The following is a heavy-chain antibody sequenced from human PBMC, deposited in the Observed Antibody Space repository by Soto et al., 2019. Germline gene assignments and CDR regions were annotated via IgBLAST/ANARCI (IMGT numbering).Heavy chain of an antibody. V-gene: IGHV6-1*01. CDR2: TYYRSQWFN. CDR3: ARLIGTSWFVG. J-gene: IGHJ4*02. CDR1: GDSVSSNIVT. Sequence: SETLSLTCAISGDSVSSNIVTWDWIRQSPSRGLEWLGRTYYRSQWFNDYAVSVKSQMTINADTSKNQFSLQLNYVTPEDTAVYYCARLIGTSWFVGWGQGTPVTVS. D-gene: IGHD6-13*01.